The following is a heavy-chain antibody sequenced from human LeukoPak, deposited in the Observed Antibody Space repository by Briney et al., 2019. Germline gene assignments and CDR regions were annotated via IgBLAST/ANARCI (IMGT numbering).Heavy chain of an antibody. J-gene: IGHJ1*01. V-gene: IGHV3-11*04. D-gene: IGHD4-11*01. CDR3: ARDNNLQW. CDR1: GFTFSDYY. CDR2: ISSSGNSK. Sequence: NPGGSLRLSCAACGFTFSDYYMYWIRQAPGKGLEWISYISSSGNSKYYADSVKGRFTISRDNAKNSLYLQLNSLRAEDTALYYCARDNNLQWWGQGTLVTVSS.